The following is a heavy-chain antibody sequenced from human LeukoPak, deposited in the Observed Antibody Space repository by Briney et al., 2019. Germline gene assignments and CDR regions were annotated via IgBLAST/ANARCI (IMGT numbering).Heavy chain of an antibody. Sequence: GGSLRLSCAAAGFTYSSYWMHWVRQAPGKGLVWVSRVNSDGSSRSYADSVKGRFTISRDNSKNTLYLQMNSLRAEDTAKYYCAKDRVTMIVVVIYYFDYWGQGTLVTVSS. CDR3: AKDRVTMIVVVIYYFDY. CDR1: GFTYSSYW. CDR2: VNSDGSSR. V-gene: IGHV3-74*01. J-gene: IGHJ4*02. D-gene: IGHD3-22*01.